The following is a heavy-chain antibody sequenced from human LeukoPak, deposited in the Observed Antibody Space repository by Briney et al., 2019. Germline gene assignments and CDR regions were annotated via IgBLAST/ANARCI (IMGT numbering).Heavy chain of an antibody. Sequence: SETLSLTCTVPGGSISSSSYYWGWIRQPPGKGLEWIGSIYYSGSTYYNPSLKSRVTISVDTSKNQFSLKLSSVTAADTAVYYCARDKITMVRGVTVATDYYYYYMDVWGKGTTVTVSS. J-gene: IGHJ6*03. V-gene: IGHV4-39*07. CDR2: IYYSGST. CDR3: ARDKITMVRGVTVATDYYYYYMDV. D-gene: IGHD3-10*01. CDR1: GGSISSSSYY.